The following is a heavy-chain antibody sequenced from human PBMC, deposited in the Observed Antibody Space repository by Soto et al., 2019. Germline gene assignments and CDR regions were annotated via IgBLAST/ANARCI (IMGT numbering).Heavy chain of an antibody. CDR2: ISGYNGDT. Sequence: QGHLVQSEAEVKKPGASVKVSCKASGYTFTRYGISWVRQAPGQGLEWMGWISGYNGDTNYAQKFQDRVSMTIDTSTGTAYMELRSLTSDDTAIYYCAKIGQPPYYYYGLDVWGQGTKVTVSS. V-gene: IGHV1-18*01. J-gene: IGHJ6*02. D-gene: IGHD2-21*01. CDR3: AKIGQPPYYYYGLDV. CDR1: GYTFTRYG.